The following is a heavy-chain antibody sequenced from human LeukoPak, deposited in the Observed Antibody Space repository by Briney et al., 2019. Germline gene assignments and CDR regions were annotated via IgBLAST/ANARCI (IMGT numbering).Heavy chain of an antibody. J-gene: IGHJ3*02. CDR1: GYTFTGYY. Sequence: GASVKVSCKASGYTFTGYYMHWVRQAPGQGLEWMGWINPNSGGTNYAQKFQGRVTMTRDTSISTAYMELSRLRSDDTAVYYCARIRTYSSSAYDAFDIWSQGTMVTVSS. V-gene: IGHV1-2*02. CDR2: INPNSGGT. CDR3: ARIRTYSSSAYDAFDI. D-gene: IGHD6-6*01.